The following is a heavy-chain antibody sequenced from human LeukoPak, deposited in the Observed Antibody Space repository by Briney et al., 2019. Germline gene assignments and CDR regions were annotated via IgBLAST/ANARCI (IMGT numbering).Heavy chain of an antibody. CDR3: ARAPDDFGSVYPDY. D-gene: IGHD3-3*01. J-gene: IGHJ4*02. CDR1: GFSFNTYW. Sequence: GGSLRLSCAASGFSFNTYWVSWVRQAPGKGLEWVANIKQDGSQKFYVDSVKGRFTISRDNAKKSLYLQMNSLRAEDTAVYYWARAPDDFGSVYPDYWGQETLVPVSS. CDR2: IKQDGSQK. V-gene: IGHV3-7*01.